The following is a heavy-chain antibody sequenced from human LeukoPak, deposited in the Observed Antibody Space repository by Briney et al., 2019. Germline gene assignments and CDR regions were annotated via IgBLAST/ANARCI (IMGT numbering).Heavy chain of an antibody. CDR1: GYTFTSYD. J-gene: IGHJ4*02. D-gene: IGHD4-23*01. CDR3: ARVSRYGGNSGS. V-gene: IGHV1-8*01. CDR2: MNPNSGNT. Sequence: ASVKVSCKASGYTFTSYDINWVRQATGQGLEWMGWMNPNSGNTGYAQKFQGRVTMTRNTSISTAYMELSSLRSEDTAVCYCARVSRYGGNSGSWGQGTLVTVSS.